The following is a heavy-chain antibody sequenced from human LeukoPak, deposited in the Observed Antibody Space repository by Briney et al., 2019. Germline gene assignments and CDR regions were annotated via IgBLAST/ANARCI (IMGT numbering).Heavy chain of an antibody. V-gene: IGHV3-30*04. CDR2: ISYDGSNK. D-gene: IGHD1-1*01. CDR3: ARDRTVFIAITGNEIDY. Sequence: PGGSLRLSCAASGFTFSSYAMHWVRQAPGKGLEWVAVISYDGSNKYYADSVKGRFTISRDNSKNTLYLQMNSLRAEDTAVYYCARDRTVFIAITGNEIDYWGQGTLVTVSS. CDR1: GFTFSSYA. J-gene: IGHJ4*02.